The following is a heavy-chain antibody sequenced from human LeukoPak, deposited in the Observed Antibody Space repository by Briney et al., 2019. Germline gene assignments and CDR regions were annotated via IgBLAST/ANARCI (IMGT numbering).Heavy chain of an antibody. CDR3: ARLPDYVSGKDY. J-gene: IGHJ4*02. V-gene: IGHV5-51*01. CDR1: GYNFITYW. CDR2: INPGDSDT. D-gene: IGHD3-10*01. Sequence: GESLKISCEASGYNFITYWIGWVRQMPGKGLEWVVIINPGDSDTRYSLSFQGRATISVDRSINTAYLQWSSLRASDTAIYYCARLPDYVSGKDYWGQGTLVTVSS.